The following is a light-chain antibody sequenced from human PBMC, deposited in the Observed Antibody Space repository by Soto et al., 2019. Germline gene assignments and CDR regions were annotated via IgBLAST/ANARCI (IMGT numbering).Light chain of an antibody. Sequence: QSALTQPASVSGSPGQSITISCTGTSSDVGAFTSVSWYQQHPGKAPKLIIYDIIHRPSGVSDRFSGSKSVNTASLTISGLQPEDDATYHCSSSSRSTTMVVFGGGTKLTVL. CDR2: DII. CDR1: SSDVGAFTS. V-gene: IGLV2-14*03. CDR3: SSSSRSTTMVV. J-gene: IGLJ3*02.